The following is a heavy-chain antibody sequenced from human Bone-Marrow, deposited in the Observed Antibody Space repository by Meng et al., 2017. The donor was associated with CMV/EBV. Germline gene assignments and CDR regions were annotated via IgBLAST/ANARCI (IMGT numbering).Heavy chain of an antibody. J-gene: IGHJ4*02. CDR2: INHSGST. D-gene: IGHD2-2*01. Sequence: GSLRLSCAVYGGSFSGYYWSWIRQPPGKGLEWIGEINHSGSTNYNPSLKSRVTISVDTSKNQFSLQLSSVTAADTAVYYCARGRRVVPAAVDSNNDYWDQGTLVTFSS. CDR1: GGSFSGYY. V-gene: IGHV4-34*01. CDR3: ARGRRVVPAAVDSNNDY.